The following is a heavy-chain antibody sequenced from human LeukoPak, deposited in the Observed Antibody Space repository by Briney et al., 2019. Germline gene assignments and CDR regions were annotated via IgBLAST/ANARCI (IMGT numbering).Heavy chain of an antibody. J-gene: IGHJ4*02. V-gene: IGHV4-34*01. CDR1: GGSFSGYY. Sequence: PSETLSLTCVVYGGSFSGYYWSWIRQPPGKGLEWIGEINHGGSTNYNPSLKSRVTISVDTSKNQFSLKLSSVTAADTAVYYCATYQRHNWNYWGQGTLVTVSS. CDR2: INHGGST. D-gene: IGHD1-20*01. CDR3: ATYQRHNWNY.